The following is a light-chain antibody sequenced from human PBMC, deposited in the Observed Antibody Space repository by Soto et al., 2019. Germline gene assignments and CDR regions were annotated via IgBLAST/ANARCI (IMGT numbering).Light chain of an antibody. Sequence: QSVLTQPPSVSGAPGQRVTISCTGSSSNIGAGYDVHWYQQLPGTAPKLLIYANSNRPSGVPDRFSGSKSGTSASLAITGLQAEDEADYSCQSYDSSLSGAYVFGTGTKLTVL. CDR2: ANS. CDR1: SSNIGAGYD. CDR3: QSYDSSLSGAYV. V-gene: IGLV1-40*01. J-gene: IGLJ1*01.